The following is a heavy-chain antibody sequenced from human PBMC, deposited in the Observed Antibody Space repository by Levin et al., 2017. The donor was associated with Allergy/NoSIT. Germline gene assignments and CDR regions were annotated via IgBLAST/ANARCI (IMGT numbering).Heavy chain of an antibody. Sequence: GESLKISCAASGFTVSSHYMSWVRQAPGKGLEWVSVIYSGGSTYYADSVKGRFTISRDNSKNTLYLQMNSLRAEDTAVYYCARGGYGGYWGSLFDYWGQGTLVTVSS. CDR2: IYSGGST. CDR1: GFTVSSHY. D-gene: IGHD5-12*01. J-gene: IGHJ4*02. V-gene: IGHV3-53*01. CDR3: ARGGYGGYWGSLFDY.